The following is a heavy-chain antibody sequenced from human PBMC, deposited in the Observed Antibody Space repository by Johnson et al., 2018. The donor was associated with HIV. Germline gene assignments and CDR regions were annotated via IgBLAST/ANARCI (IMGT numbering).Heavy chain of an antibody. CDR2: IGTAGDT. D-gene: IGHD3-10*01. J-gene: IGHJ3*02. V-gene: IGHV3-13*01. CDR1: GFTVSGNY. Sequence: EVQLVESGGGLVQPGWSLRLSCAASGFTVSGNYMNWVRQAPGKGLEWVSGIGTAGDTNYPGSVKGRFTISRDNAKNSLYLQMNSLRAEDTAVYYCAKDPGWFGEPGDAFDIWGQGTMITVSS. CDR3: AKDPGWFGEPGDAFDI.